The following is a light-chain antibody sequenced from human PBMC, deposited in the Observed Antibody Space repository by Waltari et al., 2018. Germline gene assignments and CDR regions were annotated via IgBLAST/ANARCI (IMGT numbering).Light chain of an antibody. CDR2: EAF. V-gene: IGLV2-23*01. CDR3: CSFLASNTADVT. Sequence: QSALTQPASVSGSPGQSATISCTSGFGSYDYVSWYQHHPGRAPKLLLYEAFKRPSGVPSRFSGSTSGNTASLTISGLQAEDEADYYCCSFLASNTADVTFGGGTKLTVL. CDR1: GFGSYDY. J-gene: IGLJ2*01.